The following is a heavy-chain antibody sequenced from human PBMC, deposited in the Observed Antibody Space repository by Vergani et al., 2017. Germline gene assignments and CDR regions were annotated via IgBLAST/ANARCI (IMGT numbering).Heavy chain of an antibody. J-gene: IGHJ5*02. CDR3: ARQQGGATRRFDP. CDR2: IYHSGST. CDR1: GYSISSGYY. V-gene: IGHV4-38-2*01. D-gene: IGHD1-26*01. Sequence: QVQLQESGPGLVKPSETLSLTCAVSGYSISSGYYWGWIRQPPGKGLEWIGSIYHSGSTYYNPSLKSRVTISVETSKNQFSLKLSSVTAAYTAVYYWARQQGGATRRFDPWGQGTLVTVSS.